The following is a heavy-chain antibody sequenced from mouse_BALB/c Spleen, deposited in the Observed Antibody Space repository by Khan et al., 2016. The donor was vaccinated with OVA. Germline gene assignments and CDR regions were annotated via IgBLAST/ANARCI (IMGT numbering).Heavy chain of an antibody. CDR3: VRDGAYHRNDGWFSY. CDR2: INPSNGYS. CDR1: GYTFTSYT. D-gene: IGHD2-14*01. J-gene: IGHJ3*01. V-gene: IGHV1-4*01. Sequence: QVRLQQSGAELARPGASVKMSCKASGYTFTSYTIHWIKLRPGQGLEWIGYINPSNGYSNYNQKFKDKVTLTADKSSTTAYMQLSSLTSDDSAVYNCVRDGAYHRNDGWFSYRGLGTLVTVSA.